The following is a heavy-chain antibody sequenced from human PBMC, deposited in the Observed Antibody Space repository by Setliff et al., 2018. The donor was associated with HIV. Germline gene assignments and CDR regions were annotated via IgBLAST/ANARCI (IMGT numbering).Heavy chain of an antibody. CDR3: VRDYRLLNWFFDL. V-gene: IGHV3-21*01. Sequence: PGGSLRLSCAASGFIFSSHSMNWVRQAPGKGLEWVSSISRSSDEIHYADSVKGRFTISRDNTKYSLYLQMNKVRAEDTAVYFCVRDYRLLNWFFDLWGRGTLVTVSS. D-gene: IGHD2-21*01. J-gene: IGHJ2*01. CDR2: ISRSSDEI. CDR1: GFIFSSHS.